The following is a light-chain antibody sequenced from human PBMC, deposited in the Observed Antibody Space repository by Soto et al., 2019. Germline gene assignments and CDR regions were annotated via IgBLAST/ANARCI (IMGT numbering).Light chain of an antibody. J-gene: IGKJ1*01. CDR3: QQYNTYLT. Sequence: DIQMTQSPSTLSASVGDRVTITCRASQSVSNWLAWYQQKPGKAPNLLIYKASSSKNGVPSRFSGSGSGTEFTLTISSLQPDDFATYYCQQYNTYLTFGQGTKVDI. CDR2: KAS. V-gene: IGKV1-5*03. CDR1: QSVSNW.